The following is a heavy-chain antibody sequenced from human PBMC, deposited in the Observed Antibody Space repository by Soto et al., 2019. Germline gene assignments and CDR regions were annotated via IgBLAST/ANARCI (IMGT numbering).Heavy chain of an antibody. Sequence: PSETLSLTCAVYGGSFSGYYWSWIRQTPGKGLEWSGESNHSGSTNYNPSLKSRVTISVDTSKNQFSLKLSSVTAADTAVYYCARDRYSSGWSQGPLYYYGMDVWGQGTTVTVSS. D-gene: IGHD6-19*01. V-gene: IGHV4-34*01. J-gene: IGHJ6*02. CDR2: SNHSGST. CDR1: GGSFSGYY. CDR3: ARDRYSSGWSQGPLYYYGMDV.